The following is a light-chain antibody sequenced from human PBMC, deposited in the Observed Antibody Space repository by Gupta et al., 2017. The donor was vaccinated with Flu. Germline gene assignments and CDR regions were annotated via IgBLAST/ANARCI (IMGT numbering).Light chain of an antibody. J-gene: IGKJ1*01. Sequence: DTVLTQSPDSLPLSLGARPTVDCKSSQTLLYSSNNKNYLAWYQQKPGQPPKVLIYWASTRESGVPDRFSDSGSGTDFTLTISSLHAEDVAVYYCQQYYSTPLTFGQGTKVEI. V-gene: IGKV4-1*01. CDR2: WAS. CDR3: QQYYSTPLT. CDR1: QTLLYSSNNKNY.